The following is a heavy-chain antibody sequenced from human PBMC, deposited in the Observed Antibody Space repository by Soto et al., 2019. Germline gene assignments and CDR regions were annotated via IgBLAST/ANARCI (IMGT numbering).Heavy chain of an antibody. CDR3: ASLTGHSTGCDDY. CDR1: GGIFSSHT. D-gene: IGHD2-8*02. V-gene: IGHV1-69*02. Sequence: QVQLVQSGAEVKKPGSSVKVSCKASGGIFSSHTISWVRQAPGQGLEWMGRIIPVIAIVNYAQKFQDRATITADKYTSTPYMDMSNSSPQDAVVYFSASLTGHSTGCDDYWGQGTLVTVSS. CDR2: IIPVIAIV. J-gene: IGHJ4*02.